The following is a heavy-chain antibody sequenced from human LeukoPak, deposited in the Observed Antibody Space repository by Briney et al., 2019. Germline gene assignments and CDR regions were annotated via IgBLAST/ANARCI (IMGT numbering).Heavy chain of an antibody. CDR3: AREAYYYDSSGPPKIYYFDY. D-gene: IGHD3-22*01. J-gene: IGHJ4*02. V-gene: IGHV3-21*01. Sequence: GGSLRLSCAASGFTFSSYSMNWVRQAPGKGLEWVSSISSSSSYIYYADSVKGRFTISRDNAKNSLYLQMNSLRAEDTAVYYCAREAYYYDSSGPPKIYYFDYWGQGTLVTVSS. CDR1: GFTFSSYS. CDR2: ISSSSSYI.